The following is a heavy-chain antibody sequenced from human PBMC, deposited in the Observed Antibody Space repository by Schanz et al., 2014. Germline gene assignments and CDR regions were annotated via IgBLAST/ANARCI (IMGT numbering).Heavy chain of an antibody. CDR2: RRNKGHSYTS. J-gene: IGHJ4*02. Sequence: EVKLVESGGGLVQPGGSLRLSCAASGFTFSDHFMDWVRQAPGKGLEWVGHRRNKGHSYTSEYAASVKGRFTISRDESESSLYLQMDSLKTEDTAVYYCARRNFYDKSAAFDYWGQGSLVTVSS. CDR1: GFTFSDHF. CDR3: ARRNFYDKSAAFDY. D-gene: IGHD3-9*01. V-gene: IGHV3-72*01.